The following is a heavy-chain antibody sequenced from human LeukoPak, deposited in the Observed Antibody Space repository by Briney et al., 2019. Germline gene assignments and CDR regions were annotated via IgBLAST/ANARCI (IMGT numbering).Heavy chain of an antibody. J-gene: IGHJ4*02. CDR2: IKQDGNEK. D-gene: IGHD2-15*01. CDR3: ARGGGSVYNY. CDR1: GLTISNYW. Sequence: GGSLRLSCTASGLTISNYWMSWVRQAPGKGLEWVANIKQDGNEKYYVDSVKGRFTISRDNAKNSLYLQMNSLRVEDTAVYYCARGGGSVYNYWGQGTLVTVSS. V-gene: IGHV3-7*04.